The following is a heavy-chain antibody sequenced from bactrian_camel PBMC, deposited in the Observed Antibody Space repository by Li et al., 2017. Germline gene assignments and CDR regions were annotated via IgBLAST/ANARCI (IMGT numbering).Heavy chain of an antibody. V-gene: IGHV3S53*01. Sequence: HVQLVESGGGSVQIGGSLTLACAASRGFDDANAEWGWFRQAPGAQWEMVASISPDGKEYYSDSVKGRFTISKDNAMNTLYLQMDNLKPEDTATYYCAADHNFRAYCYTPSDFGFWGQGTQVTVS. D-gene: IGHD1*01. CDR2: ISPDGKE. J-gene: IGHJ6*01. CDR1: RGFDDANA. CDR3: AADHNFRAYCYTPSDFGF.